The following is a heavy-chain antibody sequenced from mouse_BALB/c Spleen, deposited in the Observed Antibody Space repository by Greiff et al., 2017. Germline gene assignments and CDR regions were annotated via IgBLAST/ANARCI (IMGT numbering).Heavy chain of an antibody. Sequence: QVQLQQSGAELVRPGVSVKISCKGSGYTFTDYAMHWVKQSHAKSLEWIGVISTYYGDASYNQKFKGKATMTVDKSSSTAYMELARLTSEDSAIYYCARERGYYGYYFDYWGQGTTLTVSS. V-gene: IGHV1S137*01. D-gene: IGHD1-2*01. CDR3: ARERGYYGYYFDY. CDR1: GYTFTDYA. J-gene: IGHJ2*01. CDR2: ISTYYGDA.